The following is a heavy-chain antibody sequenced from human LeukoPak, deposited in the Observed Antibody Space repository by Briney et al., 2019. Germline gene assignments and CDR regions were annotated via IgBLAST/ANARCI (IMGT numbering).Heavy chain of an antibody. D-gene: IGHD5-18*01. Sequence: PGGSLRLSCVASGFTFSSYVMNWVRRAPGKGLEWVSAISGNGGSTYYAGSVKGRFTISRDNSKNTLSLQMNSLRAEDTAVYYCAKGIELWLTYFDHWGQGTLVTASS. J-gene: IGHJ4*02. CDR2: ISGNGGST. CDR3: AKGIELWLTYFDH. V-gene: IGHV3-23*01. CDR1: GFTFSSYV.